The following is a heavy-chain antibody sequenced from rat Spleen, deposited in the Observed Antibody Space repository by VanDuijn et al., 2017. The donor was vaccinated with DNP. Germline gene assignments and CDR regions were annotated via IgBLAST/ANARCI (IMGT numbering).Heavy chain of an antibody. D-gene: IGHD1-11*01. V-gene: IGHV4-2*01. J-gene: IGHJ3*01. Sequence: EVRLVESGGGLVQPGRSLKLSCAASGFNFNDYWMGWVRQAPGKGLEWIGEIHKDSSTMNYTPSLKYKFTISSNNAHKTLYLQMSKLGSEDTAIYYCARLGWHGWFAYWGQGTLVTVSS. CDR1: GFNFNDYW. CDR2: IHKDSSTM. CDR3: ARLGWHGWFAY.